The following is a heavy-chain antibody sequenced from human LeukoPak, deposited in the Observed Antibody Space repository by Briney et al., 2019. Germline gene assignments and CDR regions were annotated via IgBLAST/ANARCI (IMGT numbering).Heavy chain of an antibody. V-gene: IGHV3-7*02. D-gene: IGHD1-26*01. CDR2: IKQDGSEK. J-gene: IGHJ5*02. Sequence: GGSLRLSCAASGFTFSRCWMSWVRQAPGKGLEWVANIKQDGSEKYYVDSVKGRCTISRDNAKNSPYLQMNSLRAEDTAVYYCVGGMYSGSFDPWGQGTLVTVSS. CDR1: GFTFSRCW. CDR3: VGGMYSGSFDP.